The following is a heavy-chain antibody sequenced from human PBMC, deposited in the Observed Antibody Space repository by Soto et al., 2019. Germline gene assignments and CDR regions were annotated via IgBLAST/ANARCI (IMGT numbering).Heavy chain of an antibody. Sequence: SETLSLTCAVYGGSFSGYCWSWIRQPPGKGLEWIGDINHSGSTNYNPSLKSRVTISVDTSKNQFSLKLSSVTAADTAVYYCARSLYQLLSHYYYYGMDVWGQGTTVTSP. J-gene: IGHJ6*02. D-gene: IGHD2-2*01. CDR2: INHSGST. V-gene: IGHV4-34*09. CDR1: GGSFSGYC. CDR3: ARSLYQLLSHYYYYGMDV.